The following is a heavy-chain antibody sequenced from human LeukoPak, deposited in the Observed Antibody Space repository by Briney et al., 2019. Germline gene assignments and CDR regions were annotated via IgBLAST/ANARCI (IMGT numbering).Heavy chain of an antibody. CDR1: GESISSGAYC. J-gene: IGHJ4*02. V-gene: IGHV4-30-2*01. Sequence: SETLSLTCAVSGESISSGAYCWIWIRQPPGKGLEWIGYIYHGGSTYYNPSLKGRVTISVDRSKNQFSLRLSSVTAADTAVYYCARDGTYCTNGVCFNYFDSWGQGTLVTVSS. CDR3: ARDGTYCTNGVCFNYFDS. CDR2: IYHGGST. D-gene: IGHD2-8*01.